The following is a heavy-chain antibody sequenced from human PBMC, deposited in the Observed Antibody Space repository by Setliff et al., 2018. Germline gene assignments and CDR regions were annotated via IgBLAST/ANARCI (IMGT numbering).Heavy chain of an antibody. CDR3: AGDYSSSWYSSRYYLDY. CDR2: IYYSGST. J-gene: IGHJ4*02. CDR1: GGSISSYY. Sequence: SETLSLTCTVSGGSISSYYWSWIRQPPGKGLEWIGYIYYSGSTNYNPSLKSQVTISVDTSKNQFSLKLSSVTAADPAVYYCAGDYSSSWYSSRYYLDYWGQGTLVTVSS. D-gene: IGHD6-13*01. V-gene: IGHV4-59*01.